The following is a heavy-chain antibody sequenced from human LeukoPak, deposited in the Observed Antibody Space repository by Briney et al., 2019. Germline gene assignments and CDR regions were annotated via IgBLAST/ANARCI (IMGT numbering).Heavy chain of an antibody. J-gene: IGHJ6*02. CDR1: GFTFSSYA. CDR3: AKRYCSGGSCYQFYYYYGMDV. V-gene: IGHV3-23*01. CDR2: ISGSGGST. Sequence: GGSLRLSCAASGFTFSSYAMSWVRQAPGKGLEWVSAISGSGGSTYYADSVKGRFTISRHNSKNTLYLQMNSLRAEDTAVYYCAKRYCSGGSCYQFYYYYGMDVWGQGTTVTVSS. D-gene: IGHD2-15*01.